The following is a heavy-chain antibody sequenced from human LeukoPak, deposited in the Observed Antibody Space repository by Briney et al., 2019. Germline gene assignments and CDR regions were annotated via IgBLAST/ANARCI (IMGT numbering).Heavy chain of an antibody. J-gene: IGHJ4*02. D-gene: IGHD6-13*01. CDR2: ISFDGSNK. V-gene: IGHV3-30*18. Sequence: PGGSLRLSCAASGFTFSNYGMHWVRQAPGKGLEWVAVISFDGSNKYYRDSVKGRFAISRDNSKNTLYLQMNSLTPEDTAMYYCAKDPRPRSRSSPHYWGQGTLVTVSS. CDR3: AKDPRPRSRSSPHY. CDR1: GFTFSNYG.